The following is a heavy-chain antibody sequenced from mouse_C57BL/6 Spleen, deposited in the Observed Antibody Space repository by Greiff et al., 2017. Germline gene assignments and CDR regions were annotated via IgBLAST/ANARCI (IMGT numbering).Heavy chain of an antibody. J-gene: IGHJ3*01. CDR3: SSWDGFGY. V-gene: IGHV1-50*01. D-gene: IGHD4-1*01. Sequence: QVQLQQPGAELVKPGASVKLSCKASGYTFTSYWMQWVKQRPGQGLEWIGEIDPSDSYTNYNQKFKGKATLTVDTSSSTAYLQLSSLTAEDYAVYYCSSWDGFGYWGKGTMVTVSA. CDR2: IDPSDSYT. CDR1: GYTFTSYW.